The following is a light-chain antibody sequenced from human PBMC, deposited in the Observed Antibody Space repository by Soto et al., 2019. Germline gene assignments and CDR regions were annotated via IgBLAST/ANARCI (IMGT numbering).Light chain of an antibody. V-gene: IGKV1-39*01. Sequence: DIQMTQSPSSLSASVGDRFAITCRTSQSINTYLNWYQQKPGKAPKLLIYGASSLQSGVPLRFSGSGSGTDFTLTISSLQPEDFATYYCQQLNSYPLTFGGGTKVDIK. J-gene: IGKJ4*01. CDR3: QQLNSYPLT. CDR1: QSINTY. CDR2: GAS.